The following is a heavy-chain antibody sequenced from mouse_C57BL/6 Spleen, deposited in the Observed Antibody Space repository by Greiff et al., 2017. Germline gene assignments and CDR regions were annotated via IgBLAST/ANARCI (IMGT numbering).Heavy chain of an antibody. V-gene: IGHV1-76*01. J-gene: IGHJ2*01. CDR1: GYTFTDYY. CDR2: IYPGSCNN. CDR3: ASNLYYVDY. Sequence: VKVVESGAELVRPGASVKLSCKASGYTFTDYYINWVQQRPGQGLEWIARIYPGSCNNYSNEKFKGKAPLTAEKSSSTADMQRSSLTSDDSAVYVCASNLYYVDYWGQCTTLSVSS. D-gene: IGHD5-1*01.